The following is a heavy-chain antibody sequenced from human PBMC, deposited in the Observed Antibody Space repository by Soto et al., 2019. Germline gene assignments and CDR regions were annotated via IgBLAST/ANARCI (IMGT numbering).Heavy chain of an antibody. D-gene: IGHD3-16*02. CDR3: AHRPSTYYDYIWGSYRTSIFDY. CDR1: GFSLSASGVG. CDR2: IYWDDDK. Sequence: SGPTLVNPTQTLTLTCTFSGFSLSASGVGVGWIRQPPGKALEWLALIYWDDDKRYSPSLKSMLTITKDTSKNPVVLTMTNMDPVDTATYYCAHRPSTYYDYIWGSYRTSIFDYWGQGTLVTVSS. J-gene: IGHJ4*02. V-gene: IGHV2-5*02.